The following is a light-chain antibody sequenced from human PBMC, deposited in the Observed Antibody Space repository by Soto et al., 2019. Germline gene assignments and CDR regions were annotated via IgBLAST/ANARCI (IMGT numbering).Light chain of an antibody. CDR2: DAS. CDR3: QQYGNFPPNT. CDR1: QSVSSRY. V-gene: IGKV3D-20*01. J-gene: IGKJ2*01. Sequence: ETVLTQSPATLSLSPGDRATLSCGASQSVSSRYLAWYQQKPGLAPRLLIYDASTRATGIPDRFSGSGSGTDFTLTIRRLEPEDLAMYYCQQYGNFPPNTFGQGTKLEIK.